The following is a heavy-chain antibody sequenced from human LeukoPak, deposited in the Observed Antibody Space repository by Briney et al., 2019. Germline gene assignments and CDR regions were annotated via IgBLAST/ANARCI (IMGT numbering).Heavy chain of an antibody. V-gene: IGHV3-21*01. CDR3: ARDGTGSGFDY. CDR2: TSDSSSYI. CDR1: GFTFSTYS. Sequence: GGSLRLSCAASGFTFSTYSLNWVRQAPGRGLEWVSSTSDSSSYIYYADSVKGRFTISRDNAKNSLYLQMNSLRAEDTAVYYCARDGTGSGFDYWGQGTLVTVSS. J-gene: IGHJ4*02. D-gene: IGHD1-7*01.